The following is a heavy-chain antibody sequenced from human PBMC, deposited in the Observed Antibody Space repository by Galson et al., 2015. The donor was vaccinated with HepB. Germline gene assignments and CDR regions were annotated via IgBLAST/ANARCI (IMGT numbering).Heavy chain of an antibody. CDR3: ARVDYDSSGYGDY. Sequence: SLRLSCAASGFTFSSYAMHWVRQAPGKGLEYVSAISSNGGSTYYANSVKGRFTISRDNSKNTLYLQMGSLRAEDMAVYYCARVDYDSSGYGDYWGQGTLVTVSS. CDR1: GFTFSSYA. V-gene: IGHV3-64*01. D-gene: IGHD3-22*01. J-gene: IGHJ4*02. CDR2: ISSNGGST.